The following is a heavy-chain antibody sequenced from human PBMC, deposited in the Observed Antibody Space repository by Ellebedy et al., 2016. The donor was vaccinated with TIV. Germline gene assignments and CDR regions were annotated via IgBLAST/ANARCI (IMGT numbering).Heavy chain of an antibody. CDR2: IYHSGIT. Sequence: MPSETLSLPCAVSGGSIISSNWWSWVRQPPGKALEWIGEIYHSGITKYHPSLESRITVSLDTSKNHFSLKLSSVTAADTAMYYCARHVGQWYGGNYWPGYFDYWGQGTLVTVSS. CDR3: ARHVGQWYGGNYWPGYFDY. V-gene: IGHV4-4*02. CDR1: GGSIISSNW. D-gene: IGHD4-23*01. J-gene: IGHJ4*02.